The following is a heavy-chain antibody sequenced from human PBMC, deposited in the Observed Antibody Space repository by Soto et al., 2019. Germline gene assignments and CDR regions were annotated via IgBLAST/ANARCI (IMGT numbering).Heavy chain of an antibody. J-gene: IGHJ6*03. Sequence: QVQLVQSGAEVKKPVASVKFSCKASGYTFTSYGISWVRQAPGQGLERMGLISAFNGNTNYAQKLQGRVTMTTDTSTSTAYIELRSLRSDVTAVYYCATCGCDCQYYYYYYMDVWGKGTTCTVSS. V-gene: IGHV1-18*01. CDR2: ISAFNGNT. CDR3: ATCGCDCQYYYYYYMDV. D-gene: IGHD2-21*01. CDR1: GYTFTSYG.